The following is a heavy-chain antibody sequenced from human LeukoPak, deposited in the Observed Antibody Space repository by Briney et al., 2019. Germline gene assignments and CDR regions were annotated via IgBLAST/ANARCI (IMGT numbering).Heavy chain of an antibody. V-gene: IGHV4-59*01. CDR3: ARDRYYYDSSGYYYFDY. J-gene: IGHJ4*02. CDR1: GGSISSYY. Sequence: PSETLSLTCTVSGGSISSYYWSWIRQPPGKGLEWIGYIYYSGSTNYKPSLKSRVTISVDTSKNQFSLKLNSVTAADTAVYYCARDRYYYDSSGYYYFDYWGQGTLVTVSS. CDR2: IYYSGST. D-gene: IGHD3-22*01.